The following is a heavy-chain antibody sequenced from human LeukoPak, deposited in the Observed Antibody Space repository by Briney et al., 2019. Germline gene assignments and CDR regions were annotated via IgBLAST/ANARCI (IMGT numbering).Heavy chain of an antibody. D-gene: IGHD3-16*01. V-gene: IGHV4-38-2*01. CDR1: GYSISSPYY. CDR2: IYHSGGT. J-gene: IGHJ1*01. Sequence: SETLSLTCAVSGYSISSPYYWGWIRQPPEKGLEWIGHIYHSGGTYYNPSLESRITMSVDTYKNQFSLNLSSVTAADTAVYYCVRGSGNYGNVGWGQGALVTVSS. CDR3: VRGSGNYGNVG.